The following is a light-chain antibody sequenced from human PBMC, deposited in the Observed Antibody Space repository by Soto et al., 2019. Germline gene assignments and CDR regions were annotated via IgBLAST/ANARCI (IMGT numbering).Light chain of an antibody. J-gene: IGKJ5*01. V-gene: IGKV3D-15*01. CDR1: QSVSSS. CDR3: QQYNNWPPIT. Sequence: EIVLTQSPATLSVSPGERATLSCRASQSVSSSSLAWYQQKPGQTPRLLIYGASTRPTGIPARFSGSGSGTEFTLTISSLQSEDFAVYYCQQYNNWPPITFGQGTRLEIK. CDR2: GAS.